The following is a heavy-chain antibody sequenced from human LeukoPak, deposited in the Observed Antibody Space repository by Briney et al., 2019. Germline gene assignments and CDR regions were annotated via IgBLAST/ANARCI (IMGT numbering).Heavy chain of an antibody. CDR3: ARGVGIAAAGDAFDI. J-gene: IGHJ3*02. V-gene: IGHV4-59*10. D-gene: IGHD6-13*01. Sequence: PSETLSLTCAVYGGSFSGYYWSWIRQPAGKGLEWIGRIYTSGSTNYNPSLKSRVTMSVDTSKNQFSLKLSSVTAADTAVYYCARGVGIAAAGDAFDIWGQGTMVTVSS. CDR2: IYTSGST. CDR1: GGSFSGYY.